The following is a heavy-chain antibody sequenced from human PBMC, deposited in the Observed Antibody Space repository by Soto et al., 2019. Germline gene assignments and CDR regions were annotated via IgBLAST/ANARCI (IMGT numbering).Heavy chain of an antibody. V-gene: IGHV4-59*08. Sequence: QVQLQESGPGLVKPSETLSLTCTVSGGSISSYYWSWIRQPPGKGLEWIGYIYYSGSTNYNPSLKRRVTISVDTSKNQFSLKLSSVTAADTAVYYCARRGGGVFDIWGQGTMVTVSS. CDR3: ARRGGGVFDI. D-gene: IGHD3-10*01. J-gene: IGHJ3*02. CDR1: GGSISSYY. CDR2: IYYSGST.